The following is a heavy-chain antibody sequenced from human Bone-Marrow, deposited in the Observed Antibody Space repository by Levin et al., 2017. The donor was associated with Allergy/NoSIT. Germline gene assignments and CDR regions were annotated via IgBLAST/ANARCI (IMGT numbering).Heavy chain of an antibody. V-gene: IGHV3-64*02. CDR3: ARAATSYYYYYMDV. D-gene: IGHD6-25*01. Sequence: GGSLRLSCAASGFTFSSYAMHWVRQAPGKGLEYVSAISSNGGSTYYADSVKGRFTISRDNSKNTLYLQMGSLRAEDMAVYYCARAATSYYYYYMDVWGKGTTVTVSS. J-gene: IGHJ6*03. CDR2: ISSNGGST. CDR1: GFTFSSYA.